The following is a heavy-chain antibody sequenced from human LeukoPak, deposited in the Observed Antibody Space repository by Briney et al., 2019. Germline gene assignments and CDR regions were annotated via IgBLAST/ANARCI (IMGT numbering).Heavy chain of an antibody. V-gene: IGHV4-4*07. D-gene: IGHD6-13*01. J-gene: IGHJ5*02. CDR3: ARASIAAADTVWFDP. CDR2: IYTSGST. CDR1: GGSISSYY. Sequence: PSETLSLTCTVSGGSISSYYWSWIRQPAGKGLEWIGRIYTSGSTNYNPSPKSRVTISVDKSKNQFSLKLSSVTAADTAVYYCARASIAAADTVWFDPWGQGTLVTVSS.